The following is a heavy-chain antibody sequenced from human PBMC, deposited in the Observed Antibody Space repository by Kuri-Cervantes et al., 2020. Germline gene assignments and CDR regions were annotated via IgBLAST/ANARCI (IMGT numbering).Heavy chain of an antibody. J-gene: IGHJ3*02. Sequence: ASVKVSCKASGYTFTSYAMHWVRQAPGQRLEWMGWINAGNGNTKYSQKFQGRVTITRDTSASTAYMELSSLRSEDTAVYYCARGHPVTFGGVPLAFDIWGQGTMVTVSS. CDR3: ARGHPVTFGGVPLAFDI. V-gene: IGHV1-3*01. D-gene: IGHD3-16*01. CDR2: INAGNGNT. CDR1: GYTFTSYA.